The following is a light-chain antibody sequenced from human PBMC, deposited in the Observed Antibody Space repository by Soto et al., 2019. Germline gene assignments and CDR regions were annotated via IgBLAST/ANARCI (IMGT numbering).Light chain of an antibody. CDR1: QSISSW. Sequence: DIQMTQSPSTLSASVGDRVTITCRASQSISSWLVWYQQKPGKAPKLLIYRASNLESGVPSRFSGSGSGTEFTLTISSLQPDDFATYYCQQYNSYVLTFGPGTKVEIK. V-gene: IGKV1-5*03. CDR2: RAS. CDR3: QQYNSYVLT. J-gene: IGKJ3*01.